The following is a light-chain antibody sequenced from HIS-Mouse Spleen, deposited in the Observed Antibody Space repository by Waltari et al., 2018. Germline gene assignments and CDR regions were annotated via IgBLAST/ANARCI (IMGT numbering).Light chain of an antibody. CDR3: SSYTSSSRV. J-gene: IGLJ3*02. CDR1: SSDVGGYNY. Sequence: QSALTQPASVSGSPGQSITIPCTGPSSDVGGYNYVSWYQQHPGKAPKLMIYEVSNRPSGVSNRFSGSKSGNTASLTISGLQAEDEADYYCSSYTSSSRVFGGGTKLTVL. V-gene: IGLV2-14*01. CDR2: EVS.